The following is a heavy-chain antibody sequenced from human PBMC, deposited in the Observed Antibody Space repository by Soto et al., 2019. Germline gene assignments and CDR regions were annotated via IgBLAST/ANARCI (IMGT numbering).Heavy chain of an antibody. D-gene: IGHD6-19*01. CDR1: GDSIGRGGYY. V-gene: IGHV4-31*03. Sequence: SETLSLTCTVSGDSIGRGGYYWTWIRQHPWKGLEWIAYIYTTGSTYYNPSLKSRVGISVDTSKNQFSLKLSSVTAADTAVYYCARGIPVSGSFDYWGQGTLVTVSS. CDR2: IYTTGST. CDR3: ARGIPVSGSFDY. J-gene: IGHJ4*02.